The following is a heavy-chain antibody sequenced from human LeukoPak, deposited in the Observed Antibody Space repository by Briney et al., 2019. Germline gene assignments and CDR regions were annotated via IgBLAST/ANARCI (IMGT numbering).Heavy chain of an antibody. CDR1: GYTFTSYY. J-gene: IGHJ6*02. D-gene: IGHD3-3*01. V-gene: IGHV1-46*01. CDR3: AREQTIFGVVIRRPYYYYGMDV. CDR2: INPSGGST. Sequence: GASVKVSCTASGYTFTSYYMHWVRQAPGQGLEWMGIINPSGGSTSYAQKFQGRVTMTRDTSTSTVYMELSSLRSEDTAVYYCAREQTIFGVVIRRPYYYYGMDVWGQGTTVTVSS.